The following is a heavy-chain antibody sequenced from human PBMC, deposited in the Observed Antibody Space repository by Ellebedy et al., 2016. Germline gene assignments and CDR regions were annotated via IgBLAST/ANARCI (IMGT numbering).Heavy chain of an antibody. CDR3: ARRDGEHSPLRY. J-gene: IGHJ4*02. CDR1: GYTFTSYY. Sequence: ASVKVSXKASGYTFTSYYMHWVRQAPGQGLEWMGWISAYNGNTNYAQKLQGRVTMTTDTSTSTAYMELRSLRSDDTAVYYCARRDGEHSPLRYWGQGTLVTVSS. V-gene: IGHV1-18*04. CDR2: ISAYNGNT. D-gene: IGHD5-24*01.